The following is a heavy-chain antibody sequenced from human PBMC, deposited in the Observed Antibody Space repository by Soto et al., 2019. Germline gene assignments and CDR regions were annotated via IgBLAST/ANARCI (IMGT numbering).Heavy chain of an antibody. CDR2: ISSSGSTI. V-gene: IGHV3-11*01. D-gene: IGHD3-3*01. CDR3: ARGFRFLELLWGRVDWFDP. CDR1: GFTFSEYY. Sequence: QVQLVESGGGLVKPGGSLRLSCAASGFTFSEYYMSWIRQAPGKGLEWVSYISSSGSTIYYADSVMGRFTISRDNAKNSLYLQMNSLRADDTVVYYCARGFRFLELLWGRVDWFDPWGQDPLVTVSS. J-gene: IGHJ5*02.